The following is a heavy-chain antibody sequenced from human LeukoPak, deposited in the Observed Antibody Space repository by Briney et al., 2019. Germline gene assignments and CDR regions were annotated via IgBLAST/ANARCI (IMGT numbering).Heavy chain of an antibody. D-gene: IGHD3-22*01. V-gene: IGHV3-21*04. J-gene: IGHJ3*02. Sequence: PGGSLRLSCAASGFTFSSYSMNWVRQAPGKGLEWFSSISSSSSYIYYADSVKGRFTISRDNAKNSLYLQMNSLRAEDTAIYYCAKNRDSSAYYHDAFDIWGQGTMVTVSS. CDR1: GFTFSSYS. CDR2: ISSSSSYI. CDR3: AKNRDSSAYYHDAFDI.